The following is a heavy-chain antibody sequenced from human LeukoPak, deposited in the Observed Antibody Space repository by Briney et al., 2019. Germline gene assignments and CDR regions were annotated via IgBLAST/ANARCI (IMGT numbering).Heavy chain of an antibody. V-gene: IGHV3-21*01. D-gene: IGHD5-12*01. Sequence: GGSLRLSCAASGFTFSSYSMNWVRQAPGQGLEWVSSISSSSAYIYYADTMKGRFTISRDNAKNSLFLQMNSLRAEDTAVYYCARAGHSAYNSGGDYWGQGTLVTVSS. J-gene: IGHJ4*02. CDR3: ARAGHSAYNSGGDY. CDR2: ISSSSAYI. CDR1: GFTFSSYS.